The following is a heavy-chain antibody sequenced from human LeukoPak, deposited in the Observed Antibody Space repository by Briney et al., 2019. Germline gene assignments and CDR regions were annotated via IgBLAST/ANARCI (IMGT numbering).Heavy chain of an antibody. CDR1: GYSISSGYY. CDR2: IYTSGST. V-gene: IGHV4-4*07. Sequence: SETLSLTCTVSGYSISSGYYWSWIRQPAGKGLEWIGRIYTSGSTNYNPSLKSRVTMSVDTSKNQFSLKLSSVTAADTAVYYCARGGTMVRGVNYYYMDIWGKGTTVTISS. CDR3: ARGGTMVRGVNYYYMDI. J-gene: IGHJ6*03. D-gene: IGHD3-10*01.